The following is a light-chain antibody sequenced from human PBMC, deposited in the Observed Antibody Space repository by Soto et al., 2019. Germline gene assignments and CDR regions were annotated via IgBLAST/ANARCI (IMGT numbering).Light chain of an antibody. CDR2: GAS. Sequence: EIVMTQSPASLSASPGDGANLSCRSSQTVASNVAWYQQKPGQGPRLLIHGASTRAAGVPARFSGSGSGTDFTLTISSLQSEDFAVYYCQQYHNWPPQYTFGQGTKLQIK. V-gene: IGKV3-15*01. J-gene: IGKJ2*01. CDR1: QTVASN. CDR3: QQYHNWPPQYT.